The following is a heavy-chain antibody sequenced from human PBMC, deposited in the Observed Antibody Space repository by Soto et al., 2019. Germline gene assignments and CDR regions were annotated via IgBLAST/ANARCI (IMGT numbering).Heavy chain of an antibody. V-gene: IGHV3-48*02. Sequence: GGSLRLSCAASGFTFSGSAMHWVRQASGKGLEWISYISSGSKTIYYAESVKGRFTVSRDNARNSQYLQMNSLRDEDTAVYYCAREDILGVRSFDYWGQGTLVTVSS. CDR3: AREDILGVRSFDY. D-gene: IGHD3-9*01. CDR2: ISSGSKTI. J-gene: IGHJ4*02. CDR1: GFTFSGSA.